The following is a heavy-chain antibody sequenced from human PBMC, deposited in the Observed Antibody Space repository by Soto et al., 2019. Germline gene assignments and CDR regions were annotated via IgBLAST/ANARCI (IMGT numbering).Heavy chain of an antibody. CDR1: GFTFSSYA. CDR3: AKELGYCSSTSCLYYYYMDV. J-gene: IGHJ6*03. CDR2: ISGSGGST. Sequence: PGGSLRLSCATSGFTFSSYAMSRVRQAPGKGLEWVSAISGSGGSTYYADSVKGRFTISRDNSKNTLYLQMNSLRAEDTAVYYCAKELGYCSSTSCLYYYYMDVWGKGTTVTVSS. D-gene: IGHD2-2*01. V-gene: IGHV3-23*01.